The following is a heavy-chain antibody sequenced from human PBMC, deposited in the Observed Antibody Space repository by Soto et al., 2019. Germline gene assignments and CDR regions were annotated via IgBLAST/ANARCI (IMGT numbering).Heavy chain of an antibody. D-gene: IGHD2-2*01. CDR2: IYYSGST. CDR1: GGSISSYY. CDR3: ARVVADVPAATHWFDP. V-gene: IGHV4-59*01. Sequence: SETLSLTCTVSGGSISSYYWSWIRQPPGKGLEWIGYIYYSGSTNYNPSLKSRVTISVDTSKNQFSLKLSSVTAADTAVYYCARVVADVPAATHWFDPWGQGTLVTVSS. J-gene: IGHJ5*02.